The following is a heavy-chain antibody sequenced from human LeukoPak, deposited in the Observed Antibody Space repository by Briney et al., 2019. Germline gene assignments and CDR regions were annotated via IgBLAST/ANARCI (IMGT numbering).Heavy chain of an antibody. J-gene: IGHJ3*02. CDR2: IGSNSKYI. Sequence: PGGSLRLSCAASGFTFSSYSLNWVRRAPGKGLEWVSSIGSNSKYIYYADSVKGRFTSSRDNAENSLSLQMNSLRAEDTAVYYCARGPDIVVIPIVDDSFDIWGQGTVVTVSS. CDR1: GFTFSSYS. V-gene: IGHV3-21*01. D-gene: IGHD2-2*01. CDR3: ARGPDIVVIPIVDDSFDI.